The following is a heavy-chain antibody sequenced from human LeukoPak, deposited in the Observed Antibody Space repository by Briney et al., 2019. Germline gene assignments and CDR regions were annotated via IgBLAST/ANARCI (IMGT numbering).Heavy chain of an antibody. CDR1: GFTFSSYA. V-gene: IGHV3-30-3*01. J-gene: IGHJ4*02. CDR2: ISYDGSNK. D-gene: IGHD3-22*01. Sequence: GGSLRLSCAASGFTFSSYAMHWVRQAPGKGLEWVAVISYDGSNKYYADSVKGRFTISRDNSKNTLYLQMNSLRAEDTAVYYCARDADDSGYVDYWGQGTLVTVSS. CDR3: ARDADDSGYVDY.